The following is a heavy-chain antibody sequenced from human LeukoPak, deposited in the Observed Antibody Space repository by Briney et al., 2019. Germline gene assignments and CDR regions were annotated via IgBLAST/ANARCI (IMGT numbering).Heavy chain of an antibody. V-gene: IGHV3-23*01. CDR2: IRDSGSST. J-gene: IGHJ4*02. D-gene: IGHD1-26*01. CDR3: AKYGPQDSGSSHFDY. Sequence: QAGGSLRLSCAASGFTFSSYAMSWVRQAPGKGLEWVSAIRDSGSSTHYADSVKGRFTTSRDNSKNTLFLQMNSLRAEDTAIYYCAKYGPQDSGSSHFDYRGQGALVTVPS. CDR1: GFTFSSYA.